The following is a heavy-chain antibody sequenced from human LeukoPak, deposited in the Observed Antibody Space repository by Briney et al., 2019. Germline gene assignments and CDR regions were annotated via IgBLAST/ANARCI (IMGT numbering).Heavy chain of an antibody. CDR1: GYSFTRYD. CDR2: MNPNSGNT. V-gene: IGHV1-8*01. CDR3: ARRVAAGGTCMGY. D-gene: IGHD6-13*01. J-gene: IGHJ4*02. Sequence: ASVKASCKASGYSFTRYDINWVRQAAGQGLEWMGRMNPNSGNTGSAQKFQGRVTMTRNTSISTAYMELSNLRSEDTAVYYCARRVAAGGTCMGYWGQGTLVTVSS.